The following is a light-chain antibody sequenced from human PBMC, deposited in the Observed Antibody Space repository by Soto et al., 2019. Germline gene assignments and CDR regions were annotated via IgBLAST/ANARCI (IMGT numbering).Light chain of an antibody. J-gene: IGLJ1*01. CDR2: EVS. V-gene: IGLV2-23*02. CDR3: CSYADTTSLVV. CDR1: NSDVGSFDL. Sequence: QSVLTQPASVSGSPGQSITISCTGSNSDVGSFDLVSWLQQYSGKAPKLILYEVSKRPLGVSNRFSGSKSGYTASLTISGLQAEDEGDYYCCSYADTTSLVVFGTGTKLTVL.